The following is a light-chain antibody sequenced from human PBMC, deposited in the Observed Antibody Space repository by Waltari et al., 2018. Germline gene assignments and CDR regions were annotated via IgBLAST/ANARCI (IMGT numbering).Light chain of an antibody. J-gene: IGKJ3*01. Sequence: EIVLTQSPGTLSLSPGERATLSCRASQSVSSSYLAWYQHKPGQAPRLLIDGASSRATGIPDRFSGSGSGTDFTLTISRLEPEDFAVYYCQQYGSSPRTFGPGTKVDIK. CDR1: QSVSSSY. CDR3: QQYGSSPRT. V-gene: IGKV3-20*01. CDR2: GAS.